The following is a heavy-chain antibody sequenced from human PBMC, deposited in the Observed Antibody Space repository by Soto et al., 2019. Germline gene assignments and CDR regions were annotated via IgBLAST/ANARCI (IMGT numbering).Heavy chain of an antibody. J-gene: IGHJ4*02. CDR3: VSQRTTVPTQAYFDY. Sequence: SETLSLTCTVSGGSVSNSSYCWFCMRQGPGKGLEWIGSVYYRGRSYSKSSVKSRVTISVDTSKNRFSLSLNSVTASDAAVYFCVSQRTTVPTQAYFDYWGPGALVTVSS. CDR1: GGSVSNSSYC. V-gene: IGHV4-39*01. CDR2: VYYRGRS. D-gene: IGHD4-17*01.